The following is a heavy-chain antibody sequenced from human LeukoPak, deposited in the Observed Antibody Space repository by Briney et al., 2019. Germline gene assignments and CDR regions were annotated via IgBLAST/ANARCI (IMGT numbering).Heavy chain of an antibody. CDR1: GYTFTSYY. CDR2: INPSGGST. Sequence: GASVKVSCKASGYTFTSYYMHWVRQAPGQGLEWMGIINPSGGSTSYAQKFQGRVTMTRDMSTSTVYMELSSLRSEDTAVYYCATFSSGGSGERYYYYMDVWGKGTTVTVSS. J-gene: IGHJ6*03. V-gene: IGHV1-46*01. D-gene: IGHD3-10*01. CDR3: ATFSSGGSGERYYYYMDV.